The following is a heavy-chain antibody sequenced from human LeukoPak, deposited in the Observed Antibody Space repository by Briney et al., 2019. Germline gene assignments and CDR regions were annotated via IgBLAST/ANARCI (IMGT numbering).Heavy chain of an antibody. CDR3: ARDRVPELGGHDAFDI. J-gene: IGHJ3*02. D-gene: IGHD1-7*01. CDR1: GFTFRNYE. CDR2: ITSTGRSL. Sequence: GGSLRLSCAASGFTFRNYEMNCVRQAPGKGPEWVSYITSTGRSLYYADAVKGRFTISRDNAKNSLYLQMKSLRADDTAVYYCARDRVPELGGHDAFDIWGQGTMVTVSS. V-gene: IGHV3-48*03.